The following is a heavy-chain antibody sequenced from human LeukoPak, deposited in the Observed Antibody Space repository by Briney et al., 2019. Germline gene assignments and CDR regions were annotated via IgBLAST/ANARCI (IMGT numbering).Heavy chain of an antibody. CDR1: GAYVTSYS. CDR2: FALSGTT. Sequence: SETRSLTCIVSGAYVTSYSWNWIRQSPGKGLEWIGYFALSGTTSYSSSLKSRVTMSRDTSKNQLSLKLTSVTAADTAVYYCARWGESEWAFASWGPGTLVTVSS. V-gene: IGHV4-59*08. CDR3: ARWGESEWAFAS. D-gene: IGHD2-21*01. J-gene: IGHJ4*02.